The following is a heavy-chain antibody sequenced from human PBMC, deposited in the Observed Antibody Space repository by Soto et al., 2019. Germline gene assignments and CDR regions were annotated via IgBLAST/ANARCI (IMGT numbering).Heavy chain of an antibody. CDR2: INPNSGGT. J-gene: IGHJ5*02. CDR3: ARNDYYYSIGYYQIRWFDP. CDR1: GYTFTGYY. V-gene: IGHV1-2*02. D-gene: IGHD3-22*01. Sequence: ASVKVSCKASGYTFTGYYMHWVRQAPGQGLAWMGWINPNSGGTNYAQKFQGRVTMTRDTSISTAYMELSRLRSDDTAVYYCARNDYYYSIGYYQIRWFDPWGQGTLVTVSS.